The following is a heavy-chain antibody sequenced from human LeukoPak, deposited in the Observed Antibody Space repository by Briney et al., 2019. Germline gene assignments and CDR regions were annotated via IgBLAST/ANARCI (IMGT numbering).Heavy chain of an antibody. Sequence: ASVTVSFKSSVYSFSVYEINWVGQAAGQGGEGVGWMNPMSYNKGFTQKLQGRVNLTRDSNIRKVYMELSSLESEDSAVYYCARGTPGSSPTHYWGQGTLVTVSS. CDR2: MNPMSYNK. CDR3: ARGTPGSSPTHY. D-gene: IGHD6-13*01. V-gene: IGHV1-8*01. CDR1: VYSFSVYE. J-gene: IGHJ4*02.